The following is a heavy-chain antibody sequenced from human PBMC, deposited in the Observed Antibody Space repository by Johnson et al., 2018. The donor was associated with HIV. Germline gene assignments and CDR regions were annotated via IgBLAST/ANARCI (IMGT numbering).Heavy chain of an antibody. CDR3: ARGAYSSGWSDSFDI. CDR1: GFTFSNYW. CDR2: IYNGGNT. Sequence: VQLVESGGRLVQPGGSLGLSCATSGFTFSNYWMTWVRQAPGKGLEWVSVIYNGGNTYHIDSVKGRFTLSRDNAKNTLFLQMNSLRAEDSAVYYCARGAYSSGWSDSFDIWGQGTMVTVSS. D-gene: IGHD6-19*01. J-gene: IGHJ3*02. V-gene: IGHV3-66*02.